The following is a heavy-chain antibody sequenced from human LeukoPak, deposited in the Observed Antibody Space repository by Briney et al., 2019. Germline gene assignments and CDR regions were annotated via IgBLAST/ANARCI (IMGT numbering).Heavy chain of an antibody. V-gene: IGHV4-59*01. CDR3: VRDTGNSYYYYGLDV. D-gene: IGHD4-23*01. J-gene: IGHJ6*02. CDR2: IYYSGST. CDR1: GVSISSYY. Sequence: NPSETLSLTCTVSGVSISSYYWSWIRQPPGKGLEWIGYIYYSGSTNYNPSLTSRVTISVDTSKNQFSLKLSSVTAADTAVYYCVRDTGNSYYYYGLDVWGQGTTVTVSS.